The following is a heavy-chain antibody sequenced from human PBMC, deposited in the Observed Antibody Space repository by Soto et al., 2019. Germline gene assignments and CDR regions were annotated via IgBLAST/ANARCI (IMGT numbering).Heavy chain of an antibody. CDR3: ARDHSDWGMGYYYYGMDV. J-gene: IGHJ6*02. V-gene: IGHV4-59*01. CDR2: IYYSGST. CDR1: GGSISSYY. Sequence: PSETLSLTCTVSGGSISSYYWSWIRQPPGKGLEWIGYIYYSGSTNYNPSLKSRVTISVDTSKNQFSLKLSSVTAADTAVYYCARDHSDWGMGYYYYGMDVWGQGTTVTVSS. D-gene: IGHD7-27*01.